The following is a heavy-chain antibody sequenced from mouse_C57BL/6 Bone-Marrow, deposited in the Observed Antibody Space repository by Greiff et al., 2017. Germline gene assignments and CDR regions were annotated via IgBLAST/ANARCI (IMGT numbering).Heavy chain of an antibody. CDR3: ARPGAMDY. CDR1: GFTFSSYT. Sequence: EVKLVESGGGLVKPGGSLKLSCAASGFTFSSYTMSWVRQTPEKRLEWVATISGGGGNTYYPDSVKGRFTISRNNAKNTLYLQMSSLRPEDTALYYCARPGAMDYWGQGTSVTVSS. J-gene: IGHJ4*01. V-gene: IGHV5-9*01. CDR2: ISGGGGNT.